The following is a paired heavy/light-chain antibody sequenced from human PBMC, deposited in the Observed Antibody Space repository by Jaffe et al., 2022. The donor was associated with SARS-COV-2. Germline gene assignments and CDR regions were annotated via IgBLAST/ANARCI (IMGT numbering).Light chain of an antibody. CDR2: YDD. CDR1: SSNIGNNA. J-gene: IGLJ2*01. Sequence: QSVLTQPPSVSEAPRQRVTISCSGSSSNIGNNAVNWYQQLPGKAPKVLIYYDDLLPSGVSDRFSGSKSGTSASLAISGLQSEDEADYYCAVWDDSLNGVVFGGGTKVTVV. CDR3: AVWDDSLNGVV. V-gene: IGLV1-36*01.
Heavy chain of an antibody. CDR1: GYSFSNYA. J-gene: IGHJ5*02. D-gene: IGHD3-16*01. CDR2: INTDTGNP. CDR3: ARAGGHMNKFGGVNWFDP. V-gene: IGHV7-4-1*02. Sequence: QVHLVQSGSELKKPGASVKLSCKASGYSFSNYAINWVRQAPGQGLEWLGWINTDTGNPSYARGFTGRLVFSLDTSVSTTYLQITSLKSEDTAVYYCARAGGHMNKFGGVNWFDPWGQGTLVSVSS.